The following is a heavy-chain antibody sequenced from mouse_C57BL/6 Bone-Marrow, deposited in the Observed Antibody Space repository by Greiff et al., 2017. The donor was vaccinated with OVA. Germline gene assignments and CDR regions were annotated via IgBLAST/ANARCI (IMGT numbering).Heavy chain of an antibody. CDR1: GYTFTSYW. V-gene: IGHV1-59*01. Sequence: VQLQQPGAELVRPGTSVKLSCKASGYTFTSYWLHWVKQRPGQGLEWIGVIDPSDSYTNYNQKFKGKATLTVDTSSSTAYMQLSSLTSEDSAVYDCARYYYFFDYWGQGTTLTVSS. CDR2: IDPSDSYT. J-gene: IGHJ2*01. CDR3: ARYYYFFDY. D-gene: IGHD2-1*01.